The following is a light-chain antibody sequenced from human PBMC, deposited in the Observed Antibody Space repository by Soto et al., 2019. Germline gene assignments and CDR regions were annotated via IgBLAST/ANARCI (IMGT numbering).Light chain of an antibody. CDR1: SSNIGSNT. CDR2: SND. CDR3: AAWDDSLSGRV. Sequence: QALLTQPPSASGTPGQRVTISCSGSSSNIGSNTVNWYQQFPGTAPRLLIHSNDQRPSGVPDRFSGSKSGTSASLAISGLQSEDEADYYCAAWDDSLSGRVFGGGTKVTVL. J-gene: IGLJ3*02. V-gene: IGLV1-44*01.